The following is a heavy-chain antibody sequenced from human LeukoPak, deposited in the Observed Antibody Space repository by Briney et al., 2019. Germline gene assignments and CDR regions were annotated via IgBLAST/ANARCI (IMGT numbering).Heavy chain of an antibody. V-gene: IGHV1-8*03. CDR3: ARGRKRYCSSTSCYSPGAFKLYYYYYMDV. J-gene: IGHJ6*03. CDR1: GGTFSSYA. D-gene: IGHD2-2*01. CDR2: MNPNSGNT. Sequence: ASVKVSCKASGGTFSSYAISWVRQATGQGLEWMGWMNPNSGNTGYAQKFQGRVTITRNTSISTAYMELSSLRSEDTAVYYCARGRKRYCSSTSCYSPGAFKLYYYYYMDVWGKGTTVTVSS.